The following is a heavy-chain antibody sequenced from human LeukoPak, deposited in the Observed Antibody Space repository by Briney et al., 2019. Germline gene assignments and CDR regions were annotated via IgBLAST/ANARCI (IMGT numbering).Heavy chain of an antibody. CDR2: INPNSGGT. D-gene: IGHD6-6*01. J-gene: IGHJ4*02. V-gene: IGHV1-2*02. Sequence: ASVKVSCKASGYTFTGYYMHWVRQAPGQGLEWMGWINPNSGGTNYAQKFQGRVTMTRDTSISTAYMELSRLRSDDTAVYYCARVSLSGSSSSAGMDYWGQGTRVTVSS. CDR3: ARVSLSGSSSSAGMDY. CDR1: GYTFTGYY.